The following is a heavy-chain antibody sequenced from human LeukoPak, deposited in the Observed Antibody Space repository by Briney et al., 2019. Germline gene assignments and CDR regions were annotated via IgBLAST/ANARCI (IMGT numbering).Heavy chain of an antibody. CDR2: IYDSGST. D-gene: IGHD3-22*01. J-gene: IGHJ4*02. V-gene: IGHV4-39*07. CDR1: GGSIRSSYYY. Sequence: SETLSLTCTVSGGSIRSSYYYWGWIRQPPGKGLEWIGSIYDSGSTYYNPSLKSRVTISVDTSKNQFSLKLSSVTAADTAVYYCARGDYETSGYYFDYWGQGTLVTVSS. CDR3: ARGDYETSGYYFDY.